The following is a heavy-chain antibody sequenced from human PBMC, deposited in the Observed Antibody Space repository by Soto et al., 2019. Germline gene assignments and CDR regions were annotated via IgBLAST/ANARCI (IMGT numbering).Heavy chain of an antibody. J-gene: IGHJ4*02. CDR3: VQATGWPGCDF. V-gene: IGHV3-53*01. Sequence: EVQLVESGGGLIQPGGSLRLSCAASGFTVSSKYMTWVRQAPGKGLEWVSVIYGGGTTYYADSVKGRFTISRDNSKNTLYLPMNGLTAEDAAVYYCVQATGWPGCDFWGEGTLVTVSS. CDR2: IYGGGTT. D-gene: IGHD6-19*01. CDR1: GFTVSSKY.